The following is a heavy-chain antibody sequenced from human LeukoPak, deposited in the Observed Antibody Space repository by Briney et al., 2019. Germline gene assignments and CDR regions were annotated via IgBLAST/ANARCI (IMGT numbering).Heavy chain of an antibody. CDR1: GGSFSDYY. CDR2: INHRGTT. CDR3: ARRDPFIPTPTGSKKVAGGYFDY. V-gene: IGHV4-34*01. Sequence: PSETLSLTCAVYGGSFSDYYWSWIRQPPGRGLEWIGEINHRGTTNYSPSLKSRVAISVDTSKNQFSLKLNSVTAADTAVFYCARRDPFIPTPTGSKKVAGGYFDYWGQGSLVTVSS. D-gene: IGHD3-16*01. J-gene: IGHJ4*02.